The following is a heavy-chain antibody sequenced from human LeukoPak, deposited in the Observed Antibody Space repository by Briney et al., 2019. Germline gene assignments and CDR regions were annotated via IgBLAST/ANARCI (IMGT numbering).Heavy chain of an antibody. D-gene: IGHD4-23*01. J-gene: IGHJ4*02. CDR3: ARDRPTTTVAPLFDY. CDR1: GGSFSGYY. Sequence: SETLSLTCAVFGGSFSGYYWSWIRQPPGKGLEWIGEINHSGSINYNSSLKSRVTISVDTSKNQFSLKLSSVTAADTAVYYCARDRPTTTVAPLFDYWGQGTLVTVSS. V-gene: IGHV4-34*01. CDR2: INHSGSI.